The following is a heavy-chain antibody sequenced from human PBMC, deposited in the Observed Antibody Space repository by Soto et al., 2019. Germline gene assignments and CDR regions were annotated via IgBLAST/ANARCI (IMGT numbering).Heavy chain of an antibody. CDR3: AKDGPHDSSGYYYFDY. CDR2: ISYDGSNK. CDR1: GFTFSSYG. D-gene: IGHD3-22*01. J-gene: IGHJ4*02. Sequence: PGGSLRLSCAASGFTFSSYGMHWVRQAPGKGLEWVAVISYDGSNKYYADSVKGRFTISRDNSKNTLYLQMNSLRAEDTAVYYCAKDGPHDSSGYYYFDYWGQGTLVTVSS. V-gene: IGHV3-30*18.